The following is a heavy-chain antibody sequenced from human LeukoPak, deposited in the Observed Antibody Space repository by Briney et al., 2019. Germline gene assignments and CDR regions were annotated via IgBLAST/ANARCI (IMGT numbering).Heavy chain of an antibody. J-gene: IGHJ4*02. V-gene: IGHV3-23*01. CDR3: ARHVASGGSGVDY. CDR1: GFTFSSYA. CDR2: ISGSGGST. Sequence: SGGSLRLSCAASGFTFSSYAMSWVRQAPGKGLEWVSAISGSGGSTYYADSVKGRFTISRDNSKNTLYLQMNSLRAEDTAVYYCARHVASGGSGVDYWGQGTLVTVSS. D-gene: IGHD3-10*01.